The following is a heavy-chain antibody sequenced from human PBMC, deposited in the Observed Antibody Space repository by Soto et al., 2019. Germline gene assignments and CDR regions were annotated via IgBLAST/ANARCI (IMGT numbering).Heavy chain of an antibody. Sequence: GGSLRLSCAASGFTFSSYAMHWVRQAPGKGLEWVAVISCDGSNKYYADSVKGRFTISRDNSKNTLYLQMNSLRAEDTAVYYCAREWWEQTPRPYYYYGMDVWGQGTMVTVSS. J-gene: IGHJ6*02. CDR2: ISCDGSNK. V-gene: IGHV3-30-3*01. CDR1: GFTFSSYA. D-gene: IGHD1-26*01. CDR3: AREWWEQTPRPYYYYGMDV.